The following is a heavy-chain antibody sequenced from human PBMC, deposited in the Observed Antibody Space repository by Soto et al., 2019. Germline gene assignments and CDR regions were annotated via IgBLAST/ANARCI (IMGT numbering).Heavy chain of an antibody. V-gene: IGHV4-34*01. Sequence: SETLSLTCAVYGGSFSGYYWSWIRQPPGKGLEWIGEINHSGSTNYNPSLKSRVTVSVDTSKNQFSLKLSSVTAADTAVYYCARHPSDFWFDPWGQGTLVTVAS. D-gene: IGHD2-21*02. J-gene: IGHJ5*02. CDR2: INHSGST. CDR3: ARHPSDFWFDP. CDR1: GGSFSGYY.